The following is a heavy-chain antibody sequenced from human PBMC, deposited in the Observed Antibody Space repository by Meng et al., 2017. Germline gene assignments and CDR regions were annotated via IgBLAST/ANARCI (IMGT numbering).Heavy chain of an antibody. CDR2: INHSGST. V-gene: IGHV4-34*01. Sequence: QVQLQQWGAGLLKPSDALSLTCAVYGGSFSGYYWSWIRQPPGKGLEWIGEINHSGSTNYNPSLKSRVTISVDTSKNQFSLKLSSVTAADTAVYYCAREVVAALDYWGQGTLVTVSS. J-gene: IGHJ4*02. CDR1: GGSFSGYY. CDR3: AREVVAALDY. D-gene: IGHD2-15*01.